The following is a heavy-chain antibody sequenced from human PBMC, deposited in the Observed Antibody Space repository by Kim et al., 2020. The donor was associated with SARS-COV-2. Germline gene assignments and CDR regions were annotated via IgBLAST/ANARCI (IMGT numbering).Heavy chain of an antibody. Sequence: ASVKVSCKASGYTFTSYGINWVRQATGQGLEWMGWMNPDNGNTVYAQKFQGRVTITRNTSISTAYMELSSLRSEDTAVYYCARGHLKTIVVVIAPRPYYYYMDVWGQGTTVTVSS. J-gene: IGHJ6*03. V-gene: IGHV1-8*01. CDR1: GYTFTSYG. D-gene: IGHD2-21*01. CDR2: MNPDNGNT. CDR3: ARGHLKTIVVVIAPRPYYYYMDV.